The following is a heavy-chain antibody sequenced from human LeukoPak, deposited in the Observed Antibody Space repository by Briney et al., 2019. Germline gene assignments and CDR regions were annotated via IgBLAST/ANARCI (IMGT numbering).Heavy chain of an antibody. D-gene: IGHD4-17*01. CDR3: AREYGDY. J-gene: IGHJ4*01. CDR1: GFTFNSYA. CDR2: ISNDGSKK. Sequence: GGSLRLSCAASGFTFNSYAMHWVRQAPGKGLDWVAVISNDGSKKNYADSVKGRFTISRDNSKNTLYLQMNSLRAEDMAVFYCAREYGDY. V-gene: IGHV3-30-3*01.